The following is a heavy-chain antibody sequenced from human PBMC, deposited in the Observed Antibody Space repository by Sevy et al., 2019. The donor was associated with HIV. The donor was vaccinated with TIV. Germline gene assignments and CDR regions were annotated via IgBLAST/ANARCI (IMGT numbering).Heavy chain of an antibody. V-gene: IGHV4-59*01. J-gene: IGHJ6*01. CDR2: IYYSGST. CDR1: GGSISGDY. D-gene: IGHD6-19*01. CDR3: ARYLRSSLEGMDV. Sequence: SETLSLTCSVSGGSISGDYWSWIRQSPGKRLEWIGYIYYSGSTNYNPSLKSRVTISVDTSKNQFSLKLSSLTAADTAVYYCARYLRSSLEGMDVWGQGTTVTVSS.